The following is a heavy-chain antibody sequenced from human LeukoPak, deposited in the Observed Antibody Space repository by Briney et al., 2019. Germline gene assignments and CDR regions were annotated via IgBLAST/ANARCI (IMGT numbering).Heavy chain of an antibody. Sequence: SETLSLTCAVSGYSISSGYYWGWIRQPPGKGLEWIGDIYRSGSDSAYYNPSLKSRVTISVDTAKNQFSLKLNSVTAADTAVYFCARQLYTSMSPFDYWGQGTLVTVSS. D-gene: IGHD5-18*01. CDR3: ARQLYTSMSPFDY. V-gene: IGHV4-38-2*01. J-gene: IGHJ4*02. CDR1: GYSISSGYY. CDR2: IYRSGSDSA.